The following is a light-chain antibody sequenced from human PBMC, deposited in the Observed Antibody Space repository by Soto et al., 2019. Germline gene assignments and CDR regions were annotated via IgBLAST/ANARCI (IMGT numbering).Light chain of an antibody. CDR1: QSINNN. V-gene: IGKV3-15*01. J-gene: IGKJ4*01. Sequence: EIVMTQYPATLSVSPGERATLSCRASQSINNNLAWYQQKRGQGPRLLIYGASSRATGTPARFSGSGSGTGFPLTISSLQSEDFAIYYCQQYNDWPLTFGGGTKVEIK. CDR2: GAS. CDR3: QQYNDWPLT.